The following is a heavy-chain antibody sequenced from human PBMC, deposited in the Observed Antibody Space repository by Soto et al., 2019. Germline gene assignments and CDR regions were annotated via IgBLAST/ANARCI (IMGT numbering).Heavy chain of an antibody. CDR2: IDLGGGA. CDR1: SGSISSSYW. V-gene: IGHV4-4*02. CDR3: ARHKVSDFGFDY. D-gene: IGHD2-21*01. Sequence: QVPLQESGPGLVKPSGTLSLTCDVSSGSISSSYWWSWVRQPPGKGLEWIGQIDLGGGASYNPSLQSRVTISVDKSKSQFSLRLTSVTAADTALYYCARHKVSDFGFDYWGQGTLVTVSS. J-gene: IGHJ4*02.